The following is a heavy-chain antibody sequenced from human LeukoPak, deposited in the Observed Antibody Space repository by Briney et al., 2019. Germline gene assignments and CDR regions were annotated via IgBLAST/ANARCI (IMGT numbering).Heavy chain of an antibody. CDR1: GYSISSGYY. Sequence: SETLSLTCSVSGYSISSGYYWSWIRQPPGKGLEWIGEINHSGSTNYNPSLKSRVTISGDTSKNQFSLKLSSVTAADTAVYYCARHRSTRQWLVHSWFDPWGQGTLVTVSS. V-gene: IGHV4-34*01. CDR2: INHSGST. CDR3: ARHRSTRQWLVHSWFDP. D-gene: IGHD6-19*01. J-gene: IGHJ5*02.